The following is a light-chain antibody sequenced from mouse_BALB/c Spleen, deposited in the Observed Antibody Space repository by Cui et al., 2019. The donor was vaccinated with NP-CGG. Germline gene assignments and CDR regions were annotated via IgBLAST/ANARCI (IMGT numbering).Light chain of an antibody. CDR3: ALWYSNHWV. V-gene: IGLV1*01. Sequence: QAVVTLQSALTTSPGEPVTLTYRSPIRPVTTTNHANWDQEKPDHLFTGLIGGTNNRIPGVPARFSGSLIGDKAALTVTWAQTEDEAIYFCALWYSNHWVFGGGTKLTVL. J-gene: IGLJ1*01. CDR1: IRPVTTTNH. CDR2: GTN.